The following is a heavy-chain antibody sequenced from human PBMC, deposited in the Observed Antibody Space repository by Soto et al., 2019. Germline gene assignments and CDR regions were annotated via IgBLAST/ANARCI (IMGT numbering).Heavy chain of an antibody. D-gene: IGHD5-18*01. Sequence: SETLSLTCAVSGGSISSSNWWSWVRQPPGKGLEWIGEIYHSGSTNYNPSLKSRVTISVDKSKNQFSLKLSSVTAADTAVYYCARVGVRGYRYVPIDYWGQGTLVTVSS. CDR3: ARVGVRGYRYVPIDY. J-gene: IGHJ4*02. CDR2: IYHSGST. CDR1: GGSISSSNW. V-gene: IGHV4-4*02.